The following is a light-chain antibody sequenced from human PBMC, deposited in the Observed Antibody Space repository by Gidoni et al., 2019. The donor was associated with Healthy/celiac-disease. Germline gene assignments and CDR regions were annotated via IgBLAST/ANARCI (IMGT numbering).Light chain of an antibody. V-gene: IGKV1-39*01. Sequence: DIQMTQSPSSLSASVGDRVTITCRASQSISSYLNWYQQKPGKAPKLLIYAASSLQSGFPSRFSGSGSGRDFTLTISSLQPEDFATYYCQQSYSTPWTFGQGTKVEIK. J-gene: IGKJ1*01. CDR1: QSISSY. CDR3: QQSYSTPWT. CDR2: AAS.